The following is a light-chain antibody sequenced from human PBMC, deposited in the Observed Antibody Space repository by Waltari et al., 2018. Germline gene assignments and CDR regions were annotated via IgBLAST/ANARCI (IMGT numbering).Light chain of an antibody. J-gene: IGLJ1*01. CDR3: SSYTSSSTYV. CDR1: TNDAGAYNF. V-gene: IGLV2-14*01. Sequence: QSALPQPASLPCSPGLPLSLSSTPPTNDAGAYNFFPWYQQHPGKAPKLMIYDVSKRPSGVSNRFSGSKSGNTASLTISGLQAEYEADYYCSSYTSSSTYVFGTGTKVTVL. CDR2: DVS.